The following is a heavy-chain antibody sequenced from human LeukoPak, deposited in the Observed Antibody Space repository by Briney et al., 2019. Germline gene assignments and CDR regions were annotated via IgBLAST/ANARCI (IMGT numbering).Heavy chain of an antibody. Sequence: SETLSLTCTVSGGSISSYYWSWIRQPPGKGLEWIGYIYYSGSTNYNPSLKSRVTISVDTSKNQFSLKLSSVTAADMAVYYCARGYCSGGSCYVPDNWFDPWGQGTLVTVSS. CDR2: IYYSGST. D-gene: IGHD2-15*01. J-gene: IGHJ5*02. CDR3: ARGYCSGGSCYVPDNWFDP. CDR1: GGSISSYY. V-gene: IGHV4-59*01.